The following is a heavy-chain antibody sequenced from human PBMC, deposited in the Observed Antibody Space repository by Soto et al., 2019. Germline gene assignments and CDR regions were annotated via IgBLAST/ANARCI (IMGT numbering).Heavy chain of an antibody. CDR2: IYNSGST. D-gene: IGHD3-22*01. J-gene: IGHJ6*02. CDR1: GGSVRSGSYY. Sequence: PSETLSLTCTVSGGSVRSGSYYWSWIRQPPGNGPEWIGYIYNSGSTNYNPSLKSRVTISIETSNNQFFLKLSSVTAADTAVYYCARGDYYDSRGYLYGLDVWGQGTTVTVSS. V-gene: IGHV4-61*01. CDR3: ARGDYYDSRGYLYGLDV.